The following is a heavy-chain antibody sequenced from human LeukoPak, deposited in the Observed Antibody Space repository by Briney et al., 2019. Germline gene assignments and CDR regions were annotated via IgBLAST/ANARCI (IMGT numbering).Heavy chain of an antibody. J-gene: IGHJ4*02. CDR1: GDSVSSNSAA. CDR2: TYYRSKWYN. CDR3: ARESYDYYDSSGRAYYFDY. D-gene: IGHD3-22*01. Sequence: SQTLSLTCAISGDSVSSNSAAWNWIRQSPSRGLEWLGRTYYRSKWYNDYAVSVKSRITINPDTSKNQFSLQPNSVTPEDTAVYYCARESYDYYDSSGRAYYFDYWGQGTLVTVSS. V-gene: IGHV6-1*01.